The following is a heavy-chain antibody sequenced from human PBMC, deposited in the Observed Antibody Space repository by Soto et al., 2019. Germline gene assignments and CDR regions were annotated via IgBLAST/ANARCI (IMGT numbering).Heavy chain of an antibody. D-gene: IGHD2-21*01. CDR1: GGTISRYY. V-gene: IGHV4-59*01. CDR2: MYNTGST. CDR3: ARHLWGYCGSECSPLEV. Sequence: QVQLQESGPGLVKPSETLSLTCTVSGGTISRYYWCWIRQPPGKGLEWIGYMYNTGSTVYNPSFKSRVTISVDRSKNQFSLKLNYLTCEDTDVYYCARHLWGYCGSECSPLEVWGQETTVTVSS. J-gene: IGHJ6*02.